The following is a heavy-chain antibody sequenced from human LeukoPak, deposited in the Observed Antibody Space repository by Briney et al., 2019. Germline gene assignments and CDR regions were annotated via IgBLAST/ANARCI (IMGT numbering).Heavy chain of an antibody. J-gene: IGHJ3*02. CDR3: ARIGDDFDI. V-gene: IGHV4-30-4*01. CDR2: IFYTGST. Sequence: SETLSLTCTVSGGSISSSSYYWSWIRQPPGKGLEWIGYIFYTGSTYYNPSLKSRVTISGDMSKSQFSLKLSSVTAADTAVYYCARIGDDFDIWGQGTMVTVSS. D-gene: IGHD3-16*01. CDR1: GGSISSSSYY.